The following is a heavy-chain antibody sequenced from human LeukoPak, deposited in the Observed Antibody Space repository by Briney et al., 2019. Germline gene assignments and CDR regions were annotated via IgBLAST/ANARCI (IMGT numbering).Heavy chain of an antibody. Sequence: ASVKVSCKASGYTFTSYGISWVRQAPGQGLEWMGWISVYNGNTKYVQKFQGRVTMTTDTSTSTAYMELRSLRSDDTAVYYCARGNYCSGGSCYDGAFDYWGQGTLVTVSS. V-gene: IGHV1-18*01. CDR2: ISVYNGNT. D-gene: IGHD2-15*01. J-gene: IGHJ4*02. CDR3: ARGNYCSGGSCYDGAFDY. CDR1: GYTFTSYG.